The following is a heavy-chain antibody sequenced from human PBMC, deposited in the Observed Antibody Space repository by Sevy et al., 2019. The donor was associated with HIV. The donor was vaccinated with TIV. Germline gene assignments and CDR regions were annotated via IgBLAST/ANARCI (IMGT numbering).Heavy chain of an antibody. CDR2: XXXXXDT. CDR1: XXXXXXXX. J-gene: IGHJ5*02. CDR3: XXRVPXLAXNXXXP. Sequence: SETLSLTCTXXXXXXXXXXWXWXXXXPGKXXEWFGYXXXXXDTRYNPALKSRVTISMATSKNQFSLHLXSVTAADTAVYXXXXRVPXLAXNXXXPWGQGTLVTVSS. V-gene: IGHV4-59*01.